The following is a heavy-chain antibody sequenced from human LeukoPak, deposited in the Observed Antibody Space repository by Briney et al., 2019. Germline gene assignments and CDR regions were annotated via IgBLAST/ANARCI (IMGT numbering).Heavy chain of an antibody. Sequence: GGSLRLSCAASGFPFSNYGMNWVRQAPGKGPEWVAIISYDESNKYYADSVKGRFTISRDNSKNTLYLQMNSLRAEDTAVYYCARLYSYDPSQVDYWGQGTLVTVSS. CDR3: ARLYSYDPSQVDY. CDR1: GFPFSNYG. D-gene: IGHD5-18*01. J-gene: IGHJ4*02. V-gene: IGHV3-30*03. CDR2: ISYDESNK.